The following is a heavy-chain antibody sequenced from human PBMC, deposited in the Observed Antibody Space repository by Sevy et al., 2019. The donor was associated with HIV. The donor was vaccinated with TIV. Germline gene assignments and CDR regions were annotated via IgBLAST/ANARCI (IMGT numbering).Heavy chain of an antibody. CDR2: IYHSGST. V-gene: IGHV4-30-2*01. CDR1: CGSISSGGYS. CDR3: ARTRGSSSWYGGWFDP. Sequence: SETLSLTCAVSCGSISSGGYSWSWIRQRPGKGLEWIGYIYHSGSTYYNPSLKSRVTISVDRSKNQFSLKLSSVTAADTAVYYCARTRGSSSWYGGWFDPWGQGTLVTVSS. D-gene: IGHD6-13*01. J-gene: IGHJ5*02.